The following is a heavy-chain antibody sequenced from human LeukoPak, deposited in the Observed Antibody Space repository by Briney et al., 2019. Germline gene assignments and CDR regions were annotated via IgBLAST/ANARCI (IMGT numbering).Heavy chain of an antibody. D-gene: IGHD6-6*01. V-gene: IGHV1-2*02. CDR1: GYTFTGYY. J-gene: IGHJ4*02. CDR2: INPNSGGT. Sequence: ASVKVSCKASGYTFTGYYMHWVRQAPGQGLEWMGWINPNSGGTNYVQRFQGRVTMTRDTSITTAYMELSRLRSDDTAVYYCANSIAARGVDYWGQGTLDTVSS. CDR3: ANSIAARGVDY.